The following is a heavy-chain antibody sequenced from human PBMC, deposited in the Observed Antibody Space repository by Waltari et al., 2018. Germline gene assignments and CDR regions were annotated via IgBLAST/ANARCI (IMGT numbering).Heavy chain of an antibody. V-gene: IGHV3-7*01. Sequence: ETHLVESGGGLVQPGGSLRLSCAASGFTFSSYWMTWVRQAPGKGLEWVANIRQDGSEEDYVDSVKGRFTIARDNAKNSLYLQMNSLKADDTAVYYCARSSSTEFDSWGQGTLVTVSS. J-gene: IGHJ4*02. CDR2: IRQDGSEE. CDR3: ARSSSTEFDS. D-gene: IGHD2-2*01. CDR1: GFTFSSYW.